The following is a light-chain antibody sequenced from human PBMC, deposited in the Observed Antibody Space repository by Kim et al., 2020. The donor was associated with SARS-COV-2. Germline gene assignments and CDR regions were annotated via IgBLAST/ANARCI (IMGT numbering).Light chain of an antibody. CDR1: SSNIGSNT. V-gene: IGLV1-44*01. Sequence: ELTQPPSASGTPGQRVTISCSGSSSNIGSNTVNWYQQLPGTAPKLLIYSNNQRPSGVPDRFSGSKSGTSASLAISGLQSEDEADYYCAAWDDSLNVLFGGGTKLTVL. CDR2: SNN. CDR3: AAWDDSLNVL. J-gene: IGLJ2*01.